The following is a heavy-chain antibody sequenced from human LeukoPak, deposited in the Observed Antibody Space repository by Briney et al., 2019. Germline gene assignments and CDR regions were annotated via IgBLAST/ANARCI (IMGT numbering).Heavy chain of an antibody. CDR2: ISGSGGRT. D-gene: IGHD6-19*01. CDR1: GFTFSSYS. CDR3: AKDGYTEWLGLYYFDY. Sequence: GGSLRLSCAASGFTFSSYSMNWVRQAPGKGLEWVSGISGSGGRTYYADFVKGRFTISRDNSKNTLFLQMNSLRAEDTAVYYCAKDGYTEWLGLYYFDYWGQGTLVTVSS. J-gene: IGHJ4*02. V-gene: IGHV3-23*01.